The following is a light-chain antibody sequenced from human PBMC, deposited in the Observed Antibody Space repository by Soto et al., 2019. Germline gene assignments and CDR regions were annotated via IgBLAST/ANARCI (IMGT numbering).Light chain of an antibody. J-gene: IGLJ1*01. CDR2: DVT. CDR3: SSYTSSGTYV. Sequence: QSVLTQPPSVSGSPGQSVAISCTGTSSDVGSSNGVSWYQQPPGTAPKLMIYDVTNRPSGVPDRFSGFKSGNTASLTISGLQAEDEADYYCSSYTSSGTYVFGTGTKLTVL. V-gene: IGLV2-18*02. CDR1: SSDVGSSNG.